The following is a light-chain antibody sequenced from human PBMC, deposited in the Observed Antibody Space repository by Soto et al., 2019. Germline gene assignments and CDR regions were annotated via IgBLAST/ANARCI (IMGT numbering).Light chain of an antibody. CDR3: QSYDTSLTGWV. Sequence: QSVLTQPPSVSGAPGQRVTISCTGSSSNIGAGYDVHWYQHLPGTAPKLLIYDNSNRPSGVPERFSGFRSGASASLAITGLQAEDEADYYCQSYDTSLTGWVFGGGTKVTVL. J-gene: IGLJ3*02. CDR2: DNS. CDR1: SSNIGAGYD. V-gene: IGLV1-40*01.